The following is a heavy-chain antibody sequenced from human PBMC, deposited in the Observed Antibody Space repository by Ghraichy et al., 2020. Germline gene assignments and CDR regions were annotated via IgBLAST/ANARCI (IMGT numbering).Heavy chain of an antibody. J-gene: IGHJ5*01. V-gene: IGHV4-30-2*01. Sequence: QTLSLTCAVSGDSISSGSISRGGSSWSWIRQPPGKGLEWIGYIYESGSTFYNPSLKSRVSFSLDRSKNQFSLSLTSVTAADTAVYYCAREAGGYDTDWFDPWGQGILVTVSS. CDR3: AREAGGYDTDWFDP. CDR2: IYESGST. D-gene: IGHD5-12*01. CDR1: GDSISSGSISRGGSS.